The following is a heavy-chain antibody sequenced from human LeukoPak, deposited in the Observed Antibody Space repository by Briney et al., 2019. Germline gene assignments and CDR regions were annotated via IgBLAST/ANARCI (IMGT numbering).Heavy chain of an antibody. CDR1: GFTFGSYA. D-gene: IGHD6-19*01. J-gene: IGHJ4*02. CDR3: AKGEIAVAGTTSDY. Sequence: GGSLRLSCAASGFTFGSYAMSWVRLAPGKGLEWVSAISGSGGSTYYADSVKGRFTISRDNSKNTLYLQMNSLRAEDTAVYYCAKGEIAVAGTTSDYWGQGTLVTVSS. CDR2: ISGSGGST. V-gene: IGHV3-23*01.